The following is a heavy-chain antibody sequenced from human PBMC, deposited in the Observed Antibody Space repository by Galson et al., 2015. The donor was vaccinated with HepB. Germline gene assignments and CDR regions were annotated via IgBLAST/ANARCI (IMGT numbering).Heavy chain of an antibody. J-gene: IGHJ4*02. D-gene: IGHD5-12*01. Sequence: SLRLSCAASGFTFSSYWMHWVRQAPGKGLVWVSRINSDGSSTSYADSVKGRFTISRDNAKNTLYLQMNSLRAEDTAVYYCARGEGYGGYPIPYFDYWGQGTLVTVSS. CDR2: INSDGSST. V-gene: IGHV3-74*01. CDR1: GFTFSSYW. CDR3: ARGEGYGGYPIPYFDY.